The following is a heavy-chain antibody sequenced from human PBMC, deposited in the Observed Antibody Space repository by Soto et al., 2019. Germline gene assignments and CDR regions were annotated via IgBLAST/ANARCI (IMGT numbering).Heavy chain of an antibody. D-gene: IGHD5-12*01. Sequence: GGSLRLSCAASGFTFSSYEMNWVRQAPGKGLEWVSYISSSGSTIYYAYSVKGRFTISRDNAKNSLYLQMNSLRAEDTAVYYCARRGYSGYDAFDIWGQGTMVTVSS. CDR1: GFTFSSYE. V-gene: IGHV3-48*03. CDR3: ARRGYSGYDAFDI. J-gene: IGHJ3*02. CDR2: ISSSGSTI.